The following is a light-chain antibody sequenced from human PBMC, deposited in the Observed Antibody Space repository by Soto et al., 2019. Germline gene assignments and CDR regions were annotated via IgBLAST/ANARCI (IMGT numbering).Light chain of an antibody. CDR3: TSYTRDTTGV. CDR2: DVT. J-gene: IGLJ1*01. CDR1: SSDVGGYNY. Sequence: QSVLTQPASVSGSPGQSIAISCTGTSSDVGGYNYVSWYQQHPGKAPKLMIYDVTTRPSGVSNRFSGSKSGNTAALTISGLQAEDEADYYCTSYTRDTTGVFGTGTRSPS. V-gene: IGLV2-14*03.